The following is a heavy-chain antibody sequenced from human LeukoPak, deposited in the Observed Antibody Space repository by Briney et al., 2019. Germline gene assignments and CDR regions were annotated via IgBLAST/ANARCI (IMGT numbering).Heavy chain of an antibody. Sequence: PGGSLRLSCAASGFSFSNVWTSWVRQAPGKGLEWVGRIKSKTVAATTDYAAPVKGRFTISRDDSKNTLFLQMNSLKTEDTAVYYCVRELPNGGGYWGQGTLLTVSS. D-gene: IGHD2-8*01. CDR1: GFSFSNVW. CDR2: IKSKTVAATT. CDR3: VRELPNGGGY. J-gene: IGHJ4*02. V-gene: IGHV3-15*01.